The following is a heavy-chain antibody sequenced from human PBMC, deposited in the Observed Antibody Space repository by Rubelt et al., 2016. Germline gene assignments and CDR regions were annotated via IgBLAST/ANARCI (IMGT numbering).Heavy chain of an antibody. CDR2: IIPIFGTA. J-gene: IGHJ6*02. Sequence: QVQLVQSGAEAKKPGSSVKVSCKASGGTFSSYAISWVRQAPGQGLEWMGGIIPIFGTANYAQKFQGRVTITADKSTGTAYMELSSLRSEDTAVYYCARPPYDILTGYDYYYGMDVWGQGTTVTVSS. V-gene: IGHV1-69*06. CDR1: GGTFSSYA. D-gene: IGHD3-9*01. CDR3: ARPPYDILTGYDYYYGMDV.